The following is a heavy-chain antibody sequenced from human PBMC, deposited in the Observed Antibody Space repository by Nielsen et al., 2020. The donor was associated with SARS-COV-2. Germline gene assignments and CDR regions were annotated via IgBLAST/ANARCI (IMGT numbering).Heavy chain of an antibody. CDR2: ILHSGFT. CDR1: GASLTEHD. CDR3: ARGGWACSGGSCYYARALGY. J-gene: IGHJ4*02. Sequence: SETLSLTCAISGASLTEHDWNWIRQPPGRGLEWLGEILHSGFTNNNPSLTTRLIISSDKSKNQFSLRLRSVTAADTAVYYCARGGWACSGGSCYYARALGYWGQGTLVTVSS. V-gene: IGHV4-34*01. D-gene: IGHD2-15*01.